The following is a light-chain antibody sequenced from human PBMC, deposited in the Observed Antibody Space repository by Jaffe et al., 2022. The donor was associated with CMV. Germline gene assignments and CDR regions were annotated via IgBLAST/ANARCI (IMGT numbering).Light chain of an antibody. Sequence: DTVMTQSPLSLPVTPGEPASISCRSSQSLLHSNGYNYLHWYLQKPGQSPQLLIYLGSNRASGVPDRFSGSGSGTDFTLKISRVEAEDVGVYYCMQALQTPRTFGQGTKVEIK. V-gene: IGKV2-28*01. CDR2: LGS. J-gene: IGKJ1*01. CDR1: QSLLHSNGYNY. CDR3: MQALQTPRT.